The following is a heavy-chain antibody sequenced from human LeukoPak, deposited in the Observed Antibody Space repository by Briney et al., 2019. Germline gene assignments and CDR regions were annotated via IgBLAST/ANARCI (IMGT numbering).Heavy chain of an antibody. Sequence: PSETLSLTCTVSGGSISSYYWSWIRQPPGKGLGWIGYIYYSGSTNYNPSPKSRVTISVDTSKNQFSLKLSSVTAADTAVYYCARGGLAAAGILPSYYYYMDVWGKGTTVTVSS. CDR1: GGSISSYY. V-gene: IGHV4-59*01. CDR2: IYYSGST. D-gene: IGHD6-13*01. J-gene: IGHJ6*03. CDR3: ARGGLAAAGILPSYYYYMDV.